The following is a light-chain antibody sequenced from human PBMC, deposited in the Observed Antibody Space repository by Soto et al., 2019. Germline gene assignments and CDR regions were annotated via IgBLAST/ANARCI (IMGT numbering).Light chain of an antibody. CDR2: DAS. CDR3: QQRSNWPPT. V-gene: IGKV3-11*01. Sequence: EIVLTQSPATLSLSPGERATLSCRASQSVSSYLAWYQQKPGQAPRLPIYDASNRATGIPARFSGSGSGTDFTLTISSLEPEDFAVYYCQQRSNWPPTFGPGTKEDIK. J-gene: IGKJ3*01. CDR1: QSVSSY.